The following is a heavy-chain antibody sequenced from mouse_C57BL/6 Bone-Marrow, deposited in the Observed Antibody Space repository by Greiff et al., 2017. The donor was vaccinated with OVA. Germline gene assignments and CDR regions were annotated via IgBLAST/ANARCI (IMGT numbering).Heavy chain of an antibody. CDR3: ARHEDYYGSSLAWFAY. D-gene: IGHD1-1*01. J-gene: IGHJ3*01. V-gene: IGHV2-6-1*01. CDR1: GFSLTSYG. Sequence: VQLQQSGPGLVAPSQSLSITCTVSGFSLTSYGVHWVRQPPGKGLEWLVVIWSDGSTTYNSALKSRLSISKDNSKSQVFLKMNSLQTDDTAMYYCARHEDYYGSSLAWFAYWGQGTLVTVSA. CDR2: IWSDGST.